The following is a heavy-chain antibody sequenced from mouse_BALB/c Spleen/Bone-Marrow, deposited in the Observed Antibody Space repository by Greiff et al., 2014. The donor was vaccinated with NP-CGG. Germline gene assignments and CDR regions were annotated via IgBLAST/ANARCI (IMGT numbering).Heavy chain of an antibody. Sequence: QVQLQQSGAELVKPGASVKLSCKASGYTFTSYWMYWVIQRPGQGLEWIGEINPRSGRTNYNEKFKSRATLTVDKSSSTAYMQLSSLTSEDSAVYYCARGLYGARDNWGQGTSVTVSS. J-gene: IGHJ4*01. CDR3: ARGLYGARDN. V-gene: IGHV1S81*02. D-gene: IGHD1-1*01. CDR1: GYTFTSYW. CDR2: INPRSGRT.